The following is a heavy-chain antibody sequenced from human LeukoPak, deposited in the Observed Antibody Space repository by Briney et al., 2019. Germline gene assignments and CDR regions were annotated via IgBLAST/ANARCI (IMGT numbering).Heavy chain of an antibody. Sequence: KPSETLSLTCTVSGYSISSGYYWGWIRQPPGKGLERIGSIYHSGSTYYNPSLKSRVTISVDTSKNQFSLKLSSVTAADTAVYYCARQYYDYVWGSYRLNWFDPWGQGTLVTVSS. CDR2: IYHSGST. CDR1: GYSISSGYY. V-gene: IGHV4-38-2*02. D-gene: IGHD3-16*02. CDR3: ARQYYDYVWGSYRLNWFDP. J-gene: IGHJ5*02.